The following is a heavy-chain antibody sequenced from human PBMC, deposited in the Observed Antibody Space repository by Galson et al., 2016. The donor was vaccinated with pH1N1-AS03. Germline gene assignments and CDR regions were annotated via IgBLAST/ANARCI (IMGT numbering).Heavy chain of an antibody. CDR2: ISSRGDSI. CDR1: GFTFSYYS. V-gene: IGHV3-21*05. CDR3: ARVLVGAAGCDY. J-gene: IGHJ4*02. Sequence: SLRLSCAASGFTFSYYSMNWVRQAPGKGLEWVSYISSRGDSIYYADSVKGRFTISRNNAKNTLFLQMNSLRVDDTALYYCARVLVGAAGCDYWGQGTLVTVSS. D-gene: IGHD2-15*01.